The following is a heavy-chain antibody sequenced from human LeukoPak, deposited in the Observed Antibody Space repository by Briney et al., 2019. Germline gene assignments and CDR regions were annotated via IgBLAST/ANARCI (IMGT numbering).Heavy chain of an antibody. CDR2: ISGSGGST. CDR1: GFTFSNYA. CDR3: AKVEYYHSSGYLDF. Sequence: PGGSLRLSCAASGFTFSNYAMSWVRQAPGKGLEWVSAISGSGGSTYYADSVKGRFTISRDNSKNMLSLQINSLRAEDTAVYYCAKVEYYHSSGYLDFWGQGTLVTVSS. J-gene: IGHJ4*02. V-gene: IGHV3-23*01. D-gene: IGHD3-22*01.